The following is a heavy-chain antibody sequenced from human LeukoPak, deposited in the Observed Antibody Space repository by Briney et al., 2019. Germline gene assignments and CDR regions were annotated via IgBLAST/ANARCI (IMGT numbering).Heavy chain of an antibody. J-gene: IGHJ6*02. CDR3: ARDMGIYYDSSGPYYYYGMDV. V-gene: IGHV1-18*01. D-gene: IGHD3-22*01. CDR2: ISAYNGNT. CDR1: GYTFTSYG. Sequence: EASVKVSCKASGYTFTSYGISWVRQAPGQGLEWMGWISAYNGNTNYAQKLQGRVTMTTDTSTSTAYMELRSLRSDDTAVYYCARDMGIYYDSSGPYYYYGMDVWGQGTTVTVSS.